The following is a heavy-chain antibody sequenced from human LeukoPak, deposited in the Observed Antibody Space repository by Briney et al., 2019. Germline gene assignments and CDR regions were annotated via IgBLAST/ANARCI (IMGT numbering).Heavy chain of an antibody. Sequence: GGSLRLSCATSQFKFNNYGMTWVRQAPGKGLEWVSSITGSGSRTQYADSVRGRFTISRDNSKNTLYLQMNSLRAEDTAVYYCAKDPNGDYIGTFDIWGQGTMVTVSS. D-gene: IGHD4-17*01. CDR1: QFKFNNYG. CDR3: AKDPNGDYIGTFDI. CDR2: ITGSGSRT. V-gene: IGHV3-23*01. J-gene: IGHJ3*02.